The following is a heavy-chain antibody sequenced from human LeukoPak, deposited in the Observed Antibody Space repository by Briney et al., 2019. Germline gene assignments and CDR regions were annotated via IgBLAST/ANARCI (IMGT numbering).Heavy chain of an antibody. CDR3: ARGAAVQRYYDSSGLDFDY. CDR2: IIPIFGTA. CDR1: GGTFSSYA. D-gene: IGHD3-22*01. J-gene: IGHJ4*02. Sequence: SVKVSCKASGGTFSSYAVSWVRQAPGQGLEWMGGIIPIFGTANYAQKFQGRVTITADESTSTAYMELSSLRSEDTAVYYCARGAAVQRYYDSSGLDFDYWGQGTLVTVSS. V-gene: IGHV1-69*13.